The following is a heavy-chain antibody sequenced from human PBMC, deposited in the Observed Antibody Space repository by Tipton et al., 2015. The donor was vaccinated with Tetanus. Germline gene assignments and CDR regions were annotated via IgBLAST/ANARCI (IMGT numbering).Heavy chain of an antibody. Sequence: AVSGFRFSDYWMNWVRQAPGKGLEWVANIKPDGSDKYYSDSVKGRLTISRDNAKNSVSLQMSGLRAEDTATYYCFGGDYLGWGQGTLVIVSS. J-gene: IGHJ4*02. V-gene: IGHV3-7*01. CDR3: FGGDYLG. CDR1: GFRFSDYW. CDR2: IKPDGSDK. D-gene: IGHD4/OR15-4a*01.